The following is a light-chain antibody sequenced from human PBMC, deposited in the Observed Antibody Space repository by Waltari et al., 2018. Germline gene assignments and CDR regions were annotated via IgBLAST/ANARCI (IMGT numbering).Light chain of an antibody. CDR3: NSYTTISTWV. CDR2: DVS. CDR1: SSDFGPSNY. V-gene: IGLV2-14*03. Sequence: QSALTQPASVSGSPGQSITISCTGTSSDFGPSNYLSWYQQYPGKAPKLILYDVSYRPSGVSSRFSGSKSGNTASLTISGLQAEDEADYYCNSYTTISTWVFGGGTKLTVL. J-gene: IGLJ3*02.